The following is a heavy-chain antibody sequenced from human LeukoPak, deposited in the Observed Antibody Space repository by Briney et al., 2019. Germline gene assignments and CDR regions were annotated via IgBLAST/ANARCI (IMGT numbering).Heavy chain of an antibody. CDR3: AREGGYSSGYYFDY. CDR2: IWYDGSNK. D-gene: IGHD6-19*01. Sequence: GGSLRLSCAASGFTFSSYGMHWVRQAPGKGLEWVAVIWYDGSNKYYADSVKGRFTISRDNSKNTLYLQMNSLRAEDTAVYYCAREGGYSSGYYFDYWGQGTLVTVSS. V-gene: IGHV3-33*01. J-gene: IGHJ4*02. CDR1: GFTFSSYG.